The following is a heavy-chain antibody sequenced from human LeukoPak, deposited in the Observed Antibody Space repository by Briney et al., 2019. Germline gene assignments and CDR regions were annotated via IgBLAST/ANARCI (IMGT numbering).Heavy chain of an antibody. CDR3: ATISTPTTMVRGALYGMDV. D-gene: IGHD3-10*01. CDR1: GYTFTTYY. V-gene: IGHV1-24*01. Sequence: ASVKVSCKASGYTFTTYYLHWVRQAPGKGLEWMGGFDPEDGETIYAQKFQGRVTMTEDTSTDTAYMELSSLRSEDTAVYYCATISTPTTMVRGALYGMDVWGQGTTVTVSS. J-gene: IGHJ6*02. CDR2: FDPEDGET.